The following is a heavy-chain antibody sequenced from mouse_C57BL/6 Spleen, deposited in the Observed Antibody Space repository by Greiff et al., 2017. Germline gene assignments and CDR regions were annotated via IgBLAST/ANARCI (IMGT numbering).Heavy chain of an antibody. CDR2: IYPGDGDT. J-gene: IGHJ2*01. CDR1: GYAFSSSW. V-gene: IGHV1-82*01. Sequence: QVQLQQSGPELVKPGASVKISCKASGYAFSSSWMNWVKQRPGKGLEWIGRIYPGDGDTNYNGKFKGKATLTEDKSSSTAYMQLSSLTSEDSAVYFCARWRLGSDYWGQGTLRTVSA. CDR3: ARWRLGSDY. D-gene: IGHD2-4*01.